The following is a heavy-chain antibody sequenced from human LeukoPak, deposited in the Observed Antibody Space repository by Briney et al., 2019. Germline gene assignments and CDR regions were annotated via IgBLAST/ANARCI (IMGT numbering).Heavy chain of an antibody. CDR1: GYSISSYW. V-gene: IGHV5-10-1*01. CDR2: IDPSDSYT. CDR3: ARRWKDRYCSSTSCYDVYYFDY. J-gene: IGHJ4*02. Sequence: GESLKISCKGSGYSISSYWISWVRQMPGGGLEWVGRIDPSDSYTNDSPSFQGDVTISANNSISTAYLQWSRLKASDTAMYYCARRWKDRYCSSTSCYDVYYFDYWGQGTLVTVSS. D-gene: IGHD2-2*01.